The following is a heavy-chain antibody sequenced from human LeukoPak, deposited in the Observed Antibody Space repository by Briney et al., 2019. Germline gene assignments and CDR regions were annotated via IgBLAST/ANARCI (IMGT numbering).Heavy chain of an antibody. V-gene: IGHV1-18*01. CDR3: ALDGDYVGYFDY. J-gene: IGHJ4*02. D-gene: IGHD4-17*01. CDR2: ISAYNGNT. Sequence: ASVRVSCKASGYTFTSYGISWVRQAPGQGLEWMGWISAYNGNTNYAQKLQGRVTMTTDTSTSTAYMELRSLRSDDTAVYYCALDGDYVGYFDYWGQGTLVTVSS. CDR1: GYTFTSYG.